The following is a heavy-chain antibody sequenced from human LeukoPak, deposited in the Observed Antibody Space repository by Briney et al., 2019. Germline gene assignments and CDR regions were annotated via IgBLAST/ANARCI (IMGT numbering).Heavy chain of an antibody. CDR2: ISYDGSNK. Sequence: GGSLRLSCAASGFTFSSYGMHWVRQAPGKGLEWVAVISYDGSNKYYADSVKGRFTISRDNSKNTLYLQMNSLRAEDTAVYYCAKDTGYSGYDYTRDYYYGMDVWGQGTTVTVSS. CDR1: GFTFSSYG. CDR3: AKDTGYSGYDYTRDYYYGMDV. D-gene: IGHD5-12*01. J-gene: IGHJ6*02. V-gene: IGHV3-30*18.